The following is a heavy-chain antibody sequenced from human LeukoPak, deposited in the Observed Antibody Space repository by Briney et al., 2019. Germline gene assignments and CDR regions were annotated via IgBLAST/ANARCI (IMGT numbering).Heavy chain of an antibody. Sequence: GASVKVSCKASGYTFTDYYMHWVQQAPGKGLEWMGRVDPEDGETIYAEKFQGGVTITADTSTDTAYMELSCLRSEDTAVYYCATRHSPRWGQGTLVTVSS. CDR2: VDPEDGET. J-gene: IGHJ4*02. CDR1: GYTFTDYY. V-gene: IGHV1-69-2*01. CDR3: ATRHSPR. D-gene: IGHD6-13*01.